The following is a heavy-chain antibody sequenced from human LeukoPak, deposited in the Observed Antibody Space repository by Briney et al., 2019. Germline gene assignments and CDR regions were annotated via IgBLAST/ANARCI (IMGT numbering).Heavy chain of an antibody. J-gene: IGHJ3*02. Sequence: GGSLRLSCAASGFTFSGYYMSWIRQAPGKGLEWVSYISSSGSNIYYADSVKGRFTISRDNVKNSLYLQMNSLRAEDTAVYYCARPMTTVTTGGAFDIWGQGTMVTVSS. CDR1: GFTFSGYY. CDR2: ISSSGSNI. V-gene: IGHV3-11*01. CDR3: ARPMTTVTTGGAFDI. D-gene: IGHD4-11*01.